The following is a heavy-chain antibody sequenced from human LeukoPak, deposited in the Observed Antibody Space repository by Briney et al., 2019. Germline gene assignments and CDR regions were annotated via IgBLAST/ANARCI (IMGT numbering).Heavy chain of an antibody. J-gene: IGHJ4*02. CDR1: GFTFSGYA. V-gene: IGHV3-23*01. Sequence: GGSLRLSCAASGFTFSGYAMSWVRQAPGKGLEWVSTISGSGDSTYYADSVKGRFTVSRDSSKNTLYLQMNSLRAEDTAVYYCASTRLNIAVAGQLFDYWGQGTLVTVFS. CDR3: ASTRLNIAVAGQLFDY. CDR2: ISGSGDST. D-gene: IGHD6-19*01.